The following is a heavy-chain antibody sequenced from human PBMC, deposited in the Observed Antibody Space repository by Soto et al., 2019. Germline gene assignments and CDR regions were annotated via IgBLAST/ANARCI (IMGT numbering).Heavy chain of an antibody. CDR3: ARDGGDCSSTSCPMHWFDP. CDR2: INPNSGGT. CDR1: GYTXTGYY. V-gene: IGHV1-2*02. J-gene: IGHJ5*02. D-gene: IGHD2-2*01. Sequence: SXKVSLKASGYTXTGYYMDLVRQVPGQGLEWMGWINPNSGGTNYAQKFQGRVTMTRDTSISTAYMGLSRLRSDAPAVYYCARDGGDCSSTSCPMHWFDPWGQGTLVTVSS.